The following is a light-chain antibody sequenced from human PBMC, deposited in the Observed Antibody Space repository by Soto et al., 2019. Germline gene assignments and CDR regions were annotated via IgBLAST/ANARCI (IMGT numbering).Light chain of an antibody. CDR3: HQYNNWPPWT. CDR2: GAS. Sequence: EIVLTQCPGTLSLSPGERATLSCRASQSVSTTYLAWYQQKPGQAPRLLIYGASTRATGIPARFSGSGSGTEFTLTISSLQSEDFAVYYCHQYNNWPPWTFGQGTKVDIK. J-gene: IGKJ1*01. V-gene: IGKV3-15*01. CDR1: QSVSTTY.